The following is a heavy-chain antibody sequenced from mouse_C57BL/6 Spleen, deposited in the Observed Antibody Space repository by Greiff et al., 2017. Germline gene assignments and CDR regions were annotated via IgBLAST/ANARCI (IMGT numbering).Heavy chain of an antibody. D-gene: IGHD2-4*01. J-gene: IGHJ2*01. V-gene: IGHV1-20*01. CDR3: ARRAIYDYDWYFDD. Sequence: EVQRLQSGPELVKPGDSVKISCKASGYSFTGYFMNWVMQSPGKSLEWIGRIYPYNGATFYNQKFKGQATLTVDTSSSTAHMELRSLTSEDAAVYARARRAIYDYDWYFDDWGKGTTLTVSS. CDR1: GYSFTGYF. CDR2: IYPYNGAT.